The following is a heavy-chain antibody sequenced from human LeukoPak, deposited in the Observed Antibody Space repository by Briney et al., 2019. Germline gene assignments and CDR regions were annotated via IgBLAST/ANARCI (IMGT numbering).Heavy chain of an antibody. J-gene: IGHJ4*02. CDR2: IWYDGSNK. CDR3: ARSYSSGPFGY. V-gene: IGHV3-33*01. D-gene: IGHD6-19*01. Sequence: GGSLRLSCAASGFTFSSYGMHWVRQAPGKGLEWVAVIWYDGSNKYYADSVKGRFTISRDNSKNTLYLQMNSLRAEDTAVYYCARSYSSGPFGYWGQGTLVTAPS. CDR1: GFTFSSYG.